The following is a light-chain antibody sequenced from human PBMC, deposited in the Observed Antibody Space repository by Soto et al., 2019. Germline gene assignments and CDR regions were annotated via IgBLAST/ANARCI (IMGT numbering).Light chain of an antibody. CDR1: ESVRHY. Sequence: EIVLTQSPATLSLSPGERATLSCRASESVRHYVAWYQQKPGQAPRLLIYAASTRATGIPDRFSGSGSGTDFTLTISRLEPEDFAVYYCQQYDTSPTTFGQGTKVDIK. V-gene: IGKV3-20*01. J-gene: IGKJ1*01. CDR2: AAS. CDR3: QQYDTSPTT.